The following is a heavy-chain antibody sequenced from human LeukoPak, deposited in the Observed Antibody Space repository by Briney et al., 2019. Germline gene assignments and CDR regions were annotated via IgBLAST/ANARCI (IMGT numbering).Heavy chain of an antibody. V-gene: IGHV3-21*01. Sequence: GGSLRLSCAASGFTFSSYTMNWVRLAPGKGLEWVSSISSSSTYIYYADSVKGRFTISRDNAKNSLYLQMNSLRAEDTAVYYCARELVLDYWGQGILVTVSS. J-gene: IGHJ4*02. CDR2: ISSSSTYI. D-gene: IGHD6-13*01. CDR3: ARELVLDY. CDR1: GFTFSSYT.